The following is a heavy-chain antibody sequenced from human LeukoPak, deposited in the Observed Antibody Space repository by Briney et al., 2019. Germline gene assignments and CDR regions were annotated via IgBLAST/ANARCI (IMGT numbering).Heavy chain of an antibody. V-gene: IGHV3-21*01. J-gene: IGHJ4*02. D-gene: IGHD3-10*01. CDR1: GFIFSSYT. Sequence: GGSLRLSCAASGFIFSSYTMNWVRQAPGKGLEWVSSISSSSTYIYFVDSVKGRFTMSRDNAEDSLYLQMNSLRAEDTAVYYCARDPPAVRGVIGYWGQGTLVTVSS. CDR3: ARDPPAVRGVIGY. CDR2: ISSSSTYI.